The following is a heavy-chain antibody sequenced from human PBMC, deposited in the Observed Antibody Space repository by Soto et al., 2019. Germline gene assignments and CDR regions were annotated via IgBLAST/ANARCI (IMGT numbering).Heavy chain of an antibody. CDR1: GFTVSSNY. D-gene: IGHD5-18*01. V-gene: IGHV3-53*04. Sequence: GGSLRLSCAASGFTVSSNYMSWVRQAPGKGLEWVSVIYSGGSTYYADSVKGRFTISRHNSKNTLYLQMNSLRAEDTAEYYCAREKDSYGSYYFDYWGQGTLVTVSS. CDR2: IYSGGST. CDR3: AREKDSYGSYYFDY. J-gene: IGHJ4*02.